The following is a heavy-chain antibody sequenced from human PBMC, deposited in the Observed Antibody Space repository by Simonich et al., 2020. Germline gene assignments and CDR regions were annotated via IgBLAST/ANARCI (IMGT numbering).Heavy chain of an antibody. CDR3: ARGLTGDY. J-gene: IGHJ4*02. D-gene: IGHD7-27*01. V-gene: IGHV4-59*05. CDR1: GASISGYY. CDR2: IYYSGST. Sequence: QVQLKESGPGLVKPPETLSTPCTVSGASISGYYGSWIRQPPGKGLEWIGSIYYSGSTYNNPSLKSRVTISVDTSKNQFSLKLSSVTAADTAVYYCARGLTGDYWGQGTLVTVSS.